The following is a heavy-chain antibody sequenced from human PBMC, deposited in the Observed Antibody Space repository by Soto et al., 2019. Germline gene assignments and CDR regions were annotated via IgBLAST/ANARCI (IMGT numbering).Heavy chain of an antibody. Sequence: PSETLSLTCAVYGGSVSGSFWSWIRQPPGKGLEWIGEINHSGTTSHSPSLESRVTTSIDTSKNQFSPRMSSVTAADTAIYYCARRYCSDSYCSYFDYWGRGTLVTVSS. CDR1: GGSVSGSF. D-gene: IGHD2-15*01. J-gene: IGHJ4*02. CDR2: INHSGTT. CDR3: ARRYCSDSYCSYFDY. V-gene: IGHV4-34*01.